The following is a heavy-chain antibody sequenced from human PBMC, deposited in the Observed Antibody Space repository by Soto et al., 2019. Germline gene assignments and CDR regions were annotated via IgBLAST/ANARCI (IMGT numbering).Heavy chain of an antibody. J-gene: IGHJ4*02. Sequence: SETLSLTCTVSGDSTSSTIYYWGWIRQPLGKGLEWIGSIYYTGTTFYNPSLKSRVTISVDTSKNQFSLKLSSVTAADTAVYYCARSRTTVTSYDYWGQGTLVTVSS. CDR3: ARSRTTVTSYDY. CDR1: GDSTSSTIYY. D-gene: IGHD4-17*01. CDR2: IYYTGTT. V-gene: IGHV4-39*07.